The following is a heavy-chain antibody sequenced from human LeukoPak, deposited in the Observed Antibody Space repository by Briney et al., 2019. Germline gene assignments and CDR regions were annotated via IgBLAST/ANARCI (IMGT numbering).Heavy chain of an antibody. D-gene: IGHD6-13*01. CDR1: GFTFSSYW. CDR2: IKQDGSEK. CDR3: ARDTSSSRVPIFDY. J-gene: IGHJ4*02. V-gene: IGHV3-7*01. Sequence: GGSLRLSCAASGFTFSSYWMSWVRQAPGKGLEWVANIKQDGSEKYYVDSVKGRFSISRDNAKNSLYLQINSRRAEDTAVYYWARDTSSSRVPIFDYWGQGTLVTVSS.